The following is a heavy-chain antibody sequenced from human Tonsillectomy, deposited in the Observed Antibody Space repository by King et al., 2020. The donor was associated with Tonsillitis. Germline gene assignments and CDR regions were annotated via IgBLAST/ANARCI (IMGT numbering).Heavy chain of an antibody. CDR2: IYPGDSDT. Sequence: QLVQSGAEVKKPGESLKISCKGSGYTFTKYWIGWVRQMPGKGLEWMALIYPGDSDTRYSPSFQGQVTISADRAISTAYLKGSSLKTSDNAIYYCASVKGTTFPFDFWDQGTLVTVSS. CDR3: ASVKGTTFPFDF. J-gene: IGHJ4*02. D-gene: IGHD2/OR15-2a*01. CDR1: GYTFTKYW. V-gene: IGHV5-51*03.